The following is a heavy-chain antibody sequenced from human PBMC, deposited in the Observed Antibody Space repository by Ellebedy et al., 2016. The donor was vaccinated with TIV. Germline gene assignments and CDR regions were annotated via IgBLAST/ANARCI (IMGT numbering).Heavy chain of an antibody. Sequence: GESLKISXAASGFTFNTFAMHWVRQAPGKGLEWVALISHDGNKKYYADSVKGRFTISRDNSKNTLYLEMNSLRAEDTAVYYCAKGSSGWPRYYYYYYMDVWGKGTTAAVSS. CDR3: AKGSSGWPRYYYYYYMDV. J-gene: IGHJ6*03. D-gene: IGHD6-19*01. V-gene: IGHV3-30*18. CDR1: GFTFNTFA. CDR2: ISHDGNKK.